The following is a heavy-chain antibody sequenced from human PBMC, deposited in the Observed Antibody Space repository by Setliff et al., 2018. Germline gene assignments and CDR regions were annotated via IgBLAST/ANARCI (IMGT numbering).Heavy chain of an antibody. D-gene: IGHD1-26*01. J-gene: IGHJ4*02. Sequence: GASVKVSCKASGDTFSTCALSGVRQAPGQGLEWMGWVTVYNVNKKYAQNLQGRLTLTTDISTSTAYMELGSLTTDDTAVYYCARVESMVGGKNILRQLDYWGQGIQVTVSS. CDR2: VTVYNVNK. CDR3: ARVESMVGGKNILRQLDY. V-gene: IGHV1-18*01. CDR1: GDTFSTCA.